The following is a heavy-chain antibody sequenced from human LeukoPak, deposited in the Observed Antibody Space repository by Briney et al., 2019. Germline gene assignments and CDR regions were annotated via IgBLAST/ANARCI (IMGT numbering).Heavy chain of an antibody. CDR2: IRYDGSNK. Sequence: GRSLRLSCAASGFTFSSYGLHWVRQAPAQGLEWVGFIRYDGSNKYYADSVKGRFTISRDNSKNTLYLQMNSLRAEDTAVYYCANVAAAGDYWGQGTLVTVSS. D-gene: IGHD6-13*01. V-gene: IGHV3-30*02. CDR1: GFTFSSYG. J-gene: IGHJ4*02. CDR3: ANVAAAGDY.